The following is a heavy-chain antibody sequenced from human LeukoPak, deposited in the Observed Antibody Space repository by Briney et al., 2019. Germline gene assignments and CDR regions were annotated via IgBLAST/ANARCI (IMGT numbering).Heavy chain of an antibody. Sequence: PGGSLRLSCAASGFTFSSYSMNWFRQAPGKGLEWVSSISSSSSYIYYADSVKGRFTISRDNAKNSLYLQMNSLRAEDTAVYYCARVHHWNDSPFQHWGQGTLVTVSS. D-gene: IGHD1-1*01. CDR3: ARVHHWNDSPFQH. CDR1: GFTFSSYS. J-gene: IGHJ1*01. V-gene: IGHV3-21*01. CDR2: ISSSSSYI.